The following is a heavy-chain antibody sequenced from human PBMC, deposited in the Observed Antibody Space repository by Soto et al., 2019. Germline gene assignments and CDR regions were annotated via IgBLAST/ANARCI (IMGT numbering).Heavy chain of an antibody. Sequence: QLQLQESGPGLVKPSETLSLTCTVSGGSINSDDYYWGWIRQPPGRGLEWIGNVHYSGTTFYPPSFTGPVTISVDASMNQFSLRLSSLTAADTAVFYCARLLKDLGRYFVWSSHSFDYWSQGALVTVSS. CDR3: ARLLKDLGRYFVWSSHSFDY. D-gene: IGHD3-9*01. V-gene: IGHV4-39*01. CDR2: VHYSGTT. CDR1: GGSINSDDYY. J-gene: IGHJ4*02.